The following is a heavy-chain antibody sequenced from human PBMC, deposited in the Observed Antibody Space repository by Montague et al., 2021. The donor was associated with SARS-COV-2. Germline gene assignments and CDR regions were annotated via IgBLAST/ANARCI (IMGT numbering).Heavy chain of an antibody. Sequence: SETLSLTCSVSSGSIISSGYYWGWIRQPPGKELEWIGNIYYSGTTXYXXXXQXRGTISVDTSKNHLSLRLSSMTAADTAVYFCARGMIRGVTTPFDYWGQGSQVTVSS. CDR1: SGSIISSGYY. J-gene: IGHJ4*02. V-gene: IGHV4-39*02. CDR3: ARGMIRGVTTPFDY. CDR2: IYYSGTT. D-gene: IGHD3-10*01.